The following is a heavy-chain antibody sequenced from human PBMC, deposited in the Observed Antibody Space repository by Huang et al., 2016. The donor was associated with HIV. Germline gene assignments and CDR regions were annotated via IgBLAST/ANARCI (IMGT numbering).Heavy chain of an antibody. CDR2: INPSDGST. CDR3: ARDRDFYDSSGYWGFNYFDY. Sequence: VKVSCKASGYAFTSYYMHWVRQAPGQGLEWMGIINPSDGSTSYAQKCQGRVTTTRDTSTNTVFMELSSLRSEDTAVYYCARDRDFYDSSGYWGFNYFDYWGQGTLVTVSS. CDR1: GYAFTSYY. J-gene: IGHJ4*02. V-gene: IGHV1-46*01. D-gene: IGHD3-22*01.